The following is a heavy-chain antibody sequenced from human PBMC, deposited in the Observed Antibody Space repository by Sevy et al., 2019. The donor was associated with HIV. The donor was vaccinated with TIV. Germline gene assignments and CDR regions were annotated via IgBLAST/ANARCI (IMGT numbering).Heavy chain of an antibody. V-gene: IGHV3-30-3*01. CDR2: ISYDGSNK. CDR1: GFTFSSYA. D-gene: IGHD4-17*01. Sequence: GGSLRLSCAASGFTFSSYAMHWVRQAPGKGLEWVAVISYDGSNKYYADSVKGRFTISRDNSKNTPYLQMNSLRAEDTAVYYCARDQETVTIEYFQHWGQGTLVTVSS. CDR3: ARDQETVTIEYFQH. J-gene: IGHJ1*01.